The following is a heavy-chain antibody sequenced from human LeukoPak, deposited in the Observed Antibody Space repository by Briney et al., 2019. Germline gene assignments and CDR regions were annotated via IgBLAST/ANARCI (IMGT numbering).Heavy chain of an antibody. D-gene: IGHD1-1*01. J-gene: IGHJ4*02. CDR1: GFTFSTYS. Sequence: PGGSLRLSCAASGFTFSTYSMNWVRQAPGKGLEWLSYISSSSGTIYYADSVKGRFTISRDNAKNSLYLQLNSLRAEDTAVYYCARLSGTIASAVWGQGTLVTVSS. V-gene: IGHV3-48*01. CDR2: ISSSSGTI. CDR3: ARLSGTIASAV.